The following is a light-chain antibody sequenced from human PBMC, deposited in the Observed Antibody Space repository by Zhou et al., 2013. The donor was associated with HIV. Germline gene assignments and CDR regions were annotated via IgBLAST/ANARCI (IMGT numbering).Light chain of an antibody. CDR1: QSLLHSDGRTY. CDR2: EVS. Sequence: DIVLTQTPLSLSVTPGQPASISCRSSQSLLHSDGRTYFYWYLQKPGQPPQLLIYEVSKRFSRVPXRFSGSGSGTVFYTENTAGWRLRMLGFTYCMQALQSWTFGQGTEGGNQT. V-gene: IGKV2D-29*01. CDR3: MQALQSWT. J-gene: IGKJ1*01.